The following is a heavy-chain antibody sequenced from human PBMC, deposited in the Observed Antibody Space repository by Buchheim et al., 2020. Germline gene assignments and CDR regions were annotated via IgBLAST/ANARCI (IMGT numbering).Heavy chain of an antibody. CDR3: ARFRVESVAGSELDY. V-gene: IGHV4-34*01. J-gene: IGHJ4*02. Sequence: QVQLQQWGAGLLKPSETLSLTCGVYGGSFSGYYWSWIRQPPGEGLEWIGEINQSGSTKYHPSPKSRVTMSVDTAKNQFPLKLTSVTAADTAVYYCARFRVESVAGSELDYWGQGTL. CDR1: GGSFSGYY. D-gene: IGHD6-19*01. CDR2: INQSGST.